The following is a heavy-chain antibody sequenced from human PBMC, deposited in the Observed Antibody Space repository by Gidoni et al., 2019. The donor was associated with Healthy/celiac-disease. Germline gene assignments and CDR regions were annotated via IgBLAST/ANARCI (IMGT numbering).Heavy chain of an antibody. Sequence: QVQLVESGGGVVQPGRSLRLSCAASGFTFMSYGMHWVRQAPGKGLEWVAVIWYDGSNKYYADSVKGRFTISRDNSKNTLYLQMNSLRAEDTAVYYCARAKEGPFDYWGQGTLVTVSS. CDR3: ARAKEGPFDY. CDR2: IWYDGSNK. CDR1: GFTFMSYG. J-gene: IGHJ4*02. V-gene: IGHV3-33*01.